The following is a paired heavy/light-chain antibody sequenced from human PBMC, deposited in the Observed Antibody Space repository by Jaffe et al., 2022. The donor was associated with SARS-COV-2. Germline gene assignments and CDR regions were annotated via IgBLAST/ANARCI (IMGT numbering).Light chain of an antibody. V-gene: IGKV3-20*01. J-gene: IGKJ3*01. CDR3: QQYGSSLT. Sequence: EIVLTQSPGTLSLSPGERATLSCRASQSVSSSYLAWYQQKPGQAPRLLIYGASSRATGIPDRFSGSGSGTDFTLTISRLEPEDFAVYYCQQYGSSLTFGPGTKVDIK. CDR2: GAS. CDR1: QSVSSSY.
Heavy chain of an antibody. CDR2: ISAYNGNT. J-gene: IGHJ4*02. V-gene: IGHV1-18*01. D-gene: IGHD4-17*01. CDR1: GYTFTSYG. CDR3: ARHPQTAYGDYLLLAKYYFDY. Sequence: QVQLVQSGAEVKKPGASVKVSCKASGYTFTSYGISWVRQAPGQGLEWMGWISAYNGNTNYAQKLQGRVTMTTDTSTSTAYMELRSLRSDDTAVYYCARHPQTAYGDYLLLAKYYFDYWGQGTLVTVSS.